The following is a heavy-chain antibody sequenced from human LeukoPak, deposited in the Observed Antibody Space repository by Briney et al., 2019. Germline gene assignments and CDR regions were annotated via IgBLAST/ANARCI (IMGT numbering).Heavy chain of an antibody. CDR2: INHSGST. CDR3: ARGLLRYFDWLFLTGMDV. D-gene: IGHD3-9*01. CDR1: GGSFSGYY. V-gene: IGHV4-34*01. Sequence: PSETLSLTCAVYGGSFSGYYWSWIRQPPGKGLEWIGEINHSGSTNYNPSLKRRVTISVDTSKNQFSLKLSSVTAADTAVYYCARGLLRYFDWLFLTGMDVWGQGTTVTVSS. J-gene: IGHJ6*02.